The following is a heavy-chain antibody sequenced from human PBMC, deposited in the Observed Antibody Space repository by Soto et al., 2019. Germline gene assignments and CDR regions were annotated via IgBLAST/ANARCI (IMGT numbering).Heavy chain of an antibody. CDR3: ARDRLMATAGTARHYFGLDV. Sequence: PSETLSLTCAVYGGSFSTYYWSLVRQNPRKGLEWIGNIYYSGNTYYNPSLKSRLTISVDTSKNQFSLNLSSVTAADTAVYYCARDRLMATAGTARHYFGLDVWGQGTTVTVSS. D-gene: IGHD5-18*01. CDR2: IYYSGNT. V-gene: IGHV4-31*11. J-gene: IGHJ6*02. CDR1: GGSFSTYY.